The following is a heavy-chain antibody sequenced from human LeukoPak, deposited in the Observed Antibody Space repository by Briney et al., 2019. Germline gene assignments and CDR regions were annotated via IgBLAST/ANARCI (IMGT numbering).Heavy chain of an antibody. CDR1: GFTFSSYS. CDR2: ISSSSSYI. J-gene: IGHJ4*02. CDR3: ARDYPGPPYSSSWSPYDY. D-gene: IGHD6-13*01. Sequence: PGGSLRLSCAASGFTFSSYSMNWVRQALGKGLEWVSSISSSSSYIYYADSVKGRFTISRDNAKNSLYLQMNSLRAEDTAVYYCARDYPGPPYSSSWSPYDYWGQGTLVTVSS. V-gene: IGHV3-21*01.